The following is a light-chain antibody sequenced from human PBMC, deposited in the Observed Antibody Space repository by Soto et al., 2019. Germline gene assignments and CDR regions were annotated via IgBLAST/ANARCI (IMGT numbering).Light chain of an antibody. J-gene: IGKJ4*01. CDR2: GAS. CDR3: QQYENRPLT. CDR1: QSVRSN. Sequence: EVVMTQSPATLSVSPGERVTLSCRASQSVRSNLAWYQQKPGQSPRLLIYGASTRATGIPARFSGSGSGTEFTLTISSLQSEDVATYYCQQYENRPLTFGGGTKVE. V-gene: IGKV3-15*01.